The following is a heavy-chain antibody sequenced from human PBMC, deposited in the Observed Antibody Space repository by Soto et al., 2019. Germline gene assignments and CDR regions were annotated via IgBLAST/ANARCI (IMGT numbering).Heavy chain of an antibody. D-gene: IGHD6-13*01. Sequence: GGSLRLSCAASGFTFSNHYTSWVRQAPGKGLEWVSYSSGNSGYTNYADSVKGRFTISRDNAKNSLYLQMNSLRAEDTAVYYCARSTGYSSSWDDYYYYGMDVWGQGTTVTVSS. CDR3: ARSTGYSSSWDDYYYYGMDV. CDR2: SSGNSGYT. CDR1: GFTFSNHY. V-gene: IGHV3-11*03. J-gene: IGHJ6*02.